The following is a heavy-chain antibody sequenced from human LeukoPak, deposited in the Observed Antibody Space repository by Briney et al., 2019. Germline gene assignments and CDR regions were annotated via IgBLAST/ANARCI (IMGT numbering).Heavy chain of an antibody. D-gene: IGHD5-12*01. CDR3: ARGFHSGYDTNVDY. CDR2: IYHSGST. Sequence: PSETLSLTCTVSGYSISSGYYWGWIRQPPGKGLEWIGSIYHSGSTYYNPSLKSRVTISVDTSKNQFSLKLSSVTAADTAVYYCARGFHSGYDTNVDYWGQGTLVTVSS. CDR1: GYSISSGYY. J-gene: IGHJ4*02. V-gene: IGHV4-38-2*02.